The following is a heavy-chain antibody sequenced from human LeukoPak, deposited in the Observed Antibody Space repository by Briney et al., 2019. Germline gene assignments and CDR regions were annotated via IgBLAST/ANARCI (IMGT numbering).Heavy chain of an antibody. CDR1: GDSVPSNTAA. J-gene: IGHJ4*02. CDR3: ARDPSDDQGLDY. V-gene: IGHV6-1*01. Sequence: SQTLSLTCAISGDSVPSNTAAWYWIRQSPSRGLERLGRTYYRSKWYYEYAVSVRSRITINADTSKNQFSLQLNSVTPEDTAVYYCARDPSDDQGLDYWGQGTLVTVSS. CDR2: TYYRSKWYY. D-gene: IGHD3-16*01.